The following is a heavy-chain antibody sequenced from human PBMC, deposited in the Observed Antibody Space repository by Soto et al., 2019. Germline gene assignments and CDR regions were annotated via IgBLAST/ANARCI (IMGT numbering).Heavy chain of an antibody. CDR1: GFTFSTYS. CDR2: INQDGSER. CDR3: AVYGYGVSAAAS. D-gene: IGHD5-18*01. Sequence: PGWSLRLSCVGSGFTFSTYSINWVRQAPGKGLEWVANINQDGSERYYVDSVRGRFTISRDNVENSLYLQLNSLRPEDTAVYYCAVYGYGVSAAASWGQGTLVTVSS. J-gene: IGHJ5*02. V-gene: IGHV3-7*03.